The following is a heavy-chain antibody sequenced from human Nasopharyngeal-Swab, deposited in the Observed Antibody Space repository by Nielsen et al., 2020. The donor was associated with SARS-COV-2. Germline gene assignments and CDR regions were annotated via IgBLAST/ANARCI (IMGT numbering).Heavy chain of an antibody. J-gene: IGHJ4*02. D-gene: IGHD5-12*01. V-gene: IGHV1-46*01. Sequence: ASVKVSCKASGYTFTSYYMPWVRQAPGQGLEWMGIINPSGGSTSYAQKFQGRVTMTRDTSTSTVYMELSSLRSEDTAVYYCARPRYGGYEISPPNYWGQGTLVTVSS. CDR1: GYTFTSYY. CDR3: ARPRYGGYEISPPNY. CDR2: INPSGGST.